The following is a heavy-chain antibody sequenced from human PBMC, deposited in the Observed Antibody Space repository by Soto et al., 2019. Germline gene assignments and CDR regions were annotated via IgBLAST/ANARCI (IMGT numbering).Heavy chain of an antibody. CDR1: GFTFNTFG. CDR2: LWYDGSNK. V-gene: IGHV3-33*01. D-gene: IGHD6-19*01. CDR3: ARERAVTGGTYYFDR. J-gene: IGHJ4*02. Sequence: QVELVESGGGVVQPGRSLRLSCAASGFTFNTFGMHWVRHAPGKGPEWVALLWYDGSNKYYPDSVKGRFTISRDNTRNTLYLQMNNLRVEDTAVYYCARERAVTGGTYYFDRWGQGTLVTVSA.